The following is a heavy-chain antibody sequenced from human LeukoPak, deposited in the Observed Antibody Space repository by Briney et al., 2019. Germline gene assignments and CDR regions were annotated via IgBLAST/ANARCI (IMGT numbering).Heavy chain of an antibody. Sequence: SETLSLTCTVSGGSISSSSYYWGWLRQPPGKGLKWIGSIYYSGSTYYNPSLKSRVTISVDTSKNQFSLKLSSVTAADTAVYYCARDDSSSGYYNWFDPWGQGTLVTVSS. CDR2: IYYSGST. J-gene: IGHJ5*02. CDR3: ARDDSSSGYYNWFDP. CDR1: GGSISSSSYY. D-gene: IGHD5-12*01. V-gene: IGHV4-39*07.